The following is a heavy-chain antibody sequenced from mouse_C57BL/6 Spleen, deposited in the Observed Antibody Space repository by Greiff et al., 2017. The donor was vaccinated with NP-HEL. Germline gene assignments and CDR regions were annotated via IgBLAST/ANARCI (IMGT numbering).Heavy chain of an antibody. D-gene: IGHD2-4*01. CDR2: IDPANGNT. CDR1: GFNIKNTY. CDR3: ARGAYYDSSWFAY. V-gene: IGHV14-3*01. J-gene: IGHJ3*01. Sequence: EVQLVESVAELVRPGASVKLSCTASGFNIKNTYMHWVKQRPEQGLEWIGRIDPANGNTKYAPKFQGKATLTVDTSSSTAYMQLSSLTSEDSAVYYCARGAYYDSSWFAYWGQGTLVTVSA.